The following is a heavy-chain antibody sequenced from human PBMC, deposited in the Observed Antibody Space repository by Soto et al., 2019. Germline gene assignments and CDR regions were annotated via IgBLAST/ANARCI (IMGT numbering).Heavy chain of an antibody. CDR3: AKSRGDSWTTYFFDY. Sequence: GGSLRLSCAACGVSFSSYSLSWLRQAPGKGLEWVSGISGSGQTTHYKDSVKGRFTISRDNFRNTLYLQVNSLRAEDTAIYFCAKSRGDSWTTYFFDYWGQGALVTVPS. J-gene: IGHJ4*02. CDR1: GVSFSSYS. V-gene: IGHV3-23*01. D-gene: IGHD4-4*01. CDR2: ISGSGQTT.